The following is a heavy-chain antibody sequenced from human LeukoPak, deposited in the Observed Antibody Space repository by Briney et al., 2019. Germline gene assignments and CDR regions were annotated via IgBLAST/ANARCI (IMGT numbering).Heavy chain of an antibody. Sequence: GGSLRLSCAASGFTFSTHTMAWVRQAPGKGLEWLSYISGSTNVIYYADSVKGRFTISRDNAKDSLYLHMNSLKAEDTAVYYCVSGLYYMDVWGKGTTVTVSS. V-gene: IGHV3-48*01. CDR3: VSGLYYMDV. J-gene: IGHJ6*03. CDR1: GFTFSTHT. D-gene: IGHD3/OR15-3a*01. CDR2: ISGSTNVI.